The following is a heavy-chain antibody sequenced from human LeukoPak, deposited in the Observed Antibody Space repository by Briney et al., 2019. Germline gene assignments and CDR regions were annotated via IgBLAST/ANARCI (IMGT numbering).Heavy chain of an antibody. Sequence: GGSLRLSCAASGFTFSSYWMSWVRQAPGKGLEWVANIKQDGSEKYYVDSVKGRFTISRDNAENSLYLQMNSLRAEDTAVYYCARDTSEFDDSSGYLHYYYYMDVWGKGTTVTVSS. V-gene: IGHV3-7*01. D-gene: IGHD3-22*01. CDR3: ARDTSEFDDSSGYLHYYYYMDV. CDR2: IKQDGSEK. CDR1: GFTFSSYW. J-gene: IGHJ6*03.